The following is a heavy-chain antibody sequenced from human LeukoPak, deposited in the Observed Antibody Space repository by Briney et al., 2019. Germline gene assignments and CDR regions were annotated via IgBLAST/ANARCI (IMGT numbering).Heavy chain of an antibody. CDR1: AGSFSSYY. CDR2: IYYSGST. Sequence: SETLSLTCAVSAGSFSSYYWGWVRQPPGKGLEWIGSIYYSGSTYYNPSLKSRVTISVDTSKNQFSLKLSSVTAADTAVYYCAKVRRSAMAYDYWGQGTLVTVSS. CDR3: AKVRRSAMAYDY. J-gene: IGHJ4*02. V-gene: IGHV4-39*07. D-gene: IGHD5-18*01.